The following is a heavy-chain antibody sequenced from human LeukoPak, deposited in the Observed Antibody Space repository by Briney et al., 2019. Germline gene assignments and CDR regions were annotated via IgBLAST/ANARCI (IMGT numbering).Heavy chain of an antibody. CDR1: GGSISSYY. V-gene: IGHV4-4*07. Sequence: TSETLSLTCTVSGGSISSYYWSWIRQPAGKGLEWIGRIYNTGSANYNPSLKSRVTMSVDTSKNQFSLKLSSVTAADTAVYYCARDSTMQLGAFDMWGQGTVVIVSS. D-gene: IGHD2-2*01. CDR2: IYNTGSA. CDR3: ARDSTMQLGAFDM. J-gene: IGHJ3*02.